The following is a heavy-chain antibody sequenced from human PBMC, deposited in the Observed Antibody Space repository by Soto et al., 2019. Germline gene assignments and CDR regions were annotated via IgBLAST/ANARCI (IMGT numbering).Heavy chain of an antibody. J-gene: IGHJ4*02. CDR1: GFTFSSYA. V-gene: IGHV3-23*01. CDR2: ISGSGGST. Sequence: EVQLLESGGGLVQPGGSLRLSCAASGFTFSSYAMSWVRQAPGKGLEWVSAISGSGGSTYYADSVKGRFTISRDNSKNTLYLQMNSLRAEDTAVYFCARGPYGSGSYIHFDYWGQGTLVTVSS. D-gene: IGHD3-10*01. CDR3: ARGPYGSGSYIHFDY.